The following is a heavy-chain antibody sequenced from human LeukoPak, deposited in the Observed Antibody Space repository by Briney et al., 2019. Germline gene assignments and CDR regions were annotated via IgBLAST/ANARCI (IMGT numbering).Heavy chain of an antibody. Sequence: GGSLRLSCAASGFTFSSYWMSWVRQAPGKGLEWVANIKQDGSEKYYVDSVKGRFTISRDNAENSLYLQMNSLRAEDTAVYYCARGSEGYCSGGGCYYGMDVWGQGTTVTVSS. CDR3: ARGSEGYCSGGGCYYGMDV. V-gene: IGHV3-7*01. CDR2: IKQDGSEK. D-gene: IGHD2-15*01. CDR1: GFTFSSYW. J-gene: IGHJ6*01.